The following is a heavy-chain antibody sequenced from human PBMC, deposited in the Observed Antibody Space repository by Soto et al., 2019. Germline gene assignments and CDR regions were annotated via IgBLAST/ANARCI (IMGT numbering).Heavy chain of an antibody. V-gene: IGHV4-39*01. D-gene: IGHD3-10*01. CDR3: ARHPTISGSSPILQHYGAHFDN. CDR2: VFYSGST. Sequence: QLQLQESGPGLVKPSGTLSLTCSVSGGSVSNSDYFWGWIRQPPGKGLDWIGSVFYSGSTYYNPSLKSRLTISVDTSNNRLSLRLSSVTAADTAVYYCARHPTISGSSPILQHYGAHFDNWGQGTLVTVSS. J-gene: IGHJ4*02. CDR1: GGSVSNSDYF.